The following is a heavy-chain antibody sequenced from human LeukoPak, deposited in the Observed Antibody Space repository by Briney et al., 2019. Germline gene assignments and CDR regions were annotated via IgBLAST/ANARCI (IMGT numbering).Heavy chain of an antibody. Sequence: SQTLSLTCAISGDSVSSNSTAWNWIRQSPSRGLEWLGRTYYRSKWYNDYAISVRSRITLNPDTSKNQFSLHLNSVTPEDTAVYYCARVEDTSSGWYFDYWGQGTLVTVSS. CDR3: ARVEDTSSGWYFDY. CDR1: GDSVSSNSTA. J-gene: IGHJ4*02. V-gene: IGHV6-1*01. D-gene: IGHD6-19*01. CDR2: TYYRSKWYN.